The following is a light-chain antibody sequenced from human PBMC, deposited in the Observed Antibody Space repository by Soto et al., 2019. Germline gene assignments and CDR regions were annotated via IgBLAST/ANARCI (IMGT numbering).Light chain of an antibody. J-gene: IGLJ1*01. CDR2: DVS. Sequence: QSVLTQPASVSGSPGQSITISCTGASSDVGGFDHVSWYQQHPGKVPRLLIYDVSSRPSGVSDRFSGSKSGNTASLTISGLQAEDEADYYCNSFTTTTTYVFGTWTRSPS. CDR3: NSFTTTTTYV. CDR1: SSDVGGFDH. V-gene: IGLV2-14*03.